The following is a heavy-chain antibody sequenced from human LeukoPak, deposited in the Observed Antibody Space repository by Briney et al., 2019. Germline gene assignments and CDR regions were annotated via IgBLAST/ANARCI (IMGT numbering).Heavy chain of an antibody. J-gene: IGHJ4*02. CDR1: GFTFSNFG. D-gene: IGHD3-10*01. Sequence: GGSLRLSCAASGFTFSNFGMHWVRQAPGKGLEWVAVISDDGSNIHYADSVKGRFTISRDNFRNTLFLQTSSLRGEDTAVYYCAKDRIEWSGELLSSFDFWGQGTLVTVSS. CDR2: ISDDGSNI. V-gene: IGHV3-30*18. CDR3: AKDRIEWSGELLSSFDF.